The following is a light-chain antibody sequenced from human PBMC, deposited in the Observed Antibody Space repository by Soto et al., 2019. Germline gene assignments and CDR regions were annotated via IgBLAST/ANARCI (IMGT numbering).Light chain of an antibody. V-gene: IGKV3-20*01. Sequence: EIVFTQSPGTLSFSPGERATLSCRASQSISRNYLGWYQQNPGQAPRLLIYGASNRATGVPDRFSGSASGTDFTFTISRLEPEDFAVYYCQHYGSSPRVFGGGTKVDIK. J-gene: IGKJ4*01. CDR1: QSISRNY. CDR3: QHYGSSPRV. CDR2: GAS.